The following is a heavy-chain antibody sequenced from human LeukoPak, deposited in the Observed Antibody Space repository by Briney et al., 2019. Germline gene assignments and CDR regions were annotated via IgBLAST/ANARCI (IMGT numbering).Heavy chain of an antibody. D-gene: IGHD5-18*01. CDR1: GFTFSSSW. V-gene: IGHV3-7*05. CDR2: IKHDGSEK. CDR3: TRDRYGD. Sequence: GGSLRLSCVVSGFTFSSSWMSWVRQAPGKGLEWLANIKHDGSEKFYVDSVKGRFIISRDNARNSLYLQMDSLRVDDTAVYYCTRDRYGDWGQGTPVTVSS. J-gene: IGHJ4*02.